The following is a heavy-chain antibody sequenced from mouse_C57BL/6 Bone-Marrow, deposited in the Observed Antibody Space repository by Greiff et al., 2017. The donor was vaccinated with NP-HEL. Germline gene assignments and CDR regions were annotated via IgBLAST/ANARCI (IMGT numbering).Heavy chain of an antibody. CDR3: ARGDYGSSRFGYAMDY. J-gene: IGHJ4*01. D-gene: IGHD1-1*01. V-gene: IGHV1-80*01. CDR1: GYAFSSYW. Sequence: VQLQQSGAELVKPGASVKISCKASGYAFSSYWMNWVKERPGQGLEWIGQIYPGDGDTKYNGKFKGKATLTADKSSSTAYMQVSSLTSEDSAVYFCARGDYGSSRFGYAMDYWGQGTSVTGSS. CDR2: IYPGDGDT.